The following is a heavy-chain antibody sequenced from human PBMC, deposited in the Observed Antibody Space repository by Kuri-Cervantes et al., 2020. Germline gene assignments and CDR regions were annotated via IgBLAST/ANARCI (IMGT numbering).Heavy chain of an antibody. CDR1: GGSISSSSYY. CDR2: IYYSGST. V-gene: IGHV4-39*07. Sequence: ESLKISCTVSGGSISSSSYYWGWIRQPPGKGLEWIGSIYYSGSTYYNPSLKSRVTISVDTSKNQFSLKLSSVTAADTAVYYCASSRGNYYGPIDYWGQGTLVTVSS. CDR3: ASSRGNYYGPIDY. D-gene: IGHD1-26*01. J-gene: IGHJ4*02.